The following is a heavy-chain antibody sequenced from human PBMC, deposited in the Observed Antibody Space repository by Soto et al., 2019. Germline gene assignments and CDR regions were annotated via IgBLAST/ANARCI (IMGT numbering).Heavy chain of an antibody. CDR2: IYKSATT. J-gene: IGHJ5*01. V-gene: IGHV4-30-4*01. D-gene: IGHD7-27*01. Sequence: SETLSLTCSVSGDSISNLDYFWAWIRQPPGQALEYIGYIYKSATTYYNPSFESRVAISVDTSKSQFSLNVTSVTAADPDVYFCARGRYCLTGRCFPNWFDSWGQGALVTVSS. CDR1: GDSISNLDYF. CDR3: ARGRYCLTGRCFPNWFDS.